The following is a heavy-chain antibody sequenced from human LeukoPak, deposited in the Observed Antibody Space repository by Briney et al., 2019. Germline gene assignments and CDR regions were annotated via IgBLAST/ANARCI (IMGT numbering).Heavy chain of an antibody. CDR3: ARHGTVAGRYYYYYMDV. J-gene: IGHJ6*03. Sequence: SETLSLTCTVSGGSISSYYWSWIRQPAGKGLEWIGRIYSSGSTYYNPSLKSRVTISVDTSKNQFSLKLSSVTAADTAVYYCARHGTVAGRYYYYYMDVWGKGTTVTISS. V-gene: IGHV4-4*07. D-gene: IGHD6-19*01. CDR2: IYSSGST. CDR1: GGSISSYY.